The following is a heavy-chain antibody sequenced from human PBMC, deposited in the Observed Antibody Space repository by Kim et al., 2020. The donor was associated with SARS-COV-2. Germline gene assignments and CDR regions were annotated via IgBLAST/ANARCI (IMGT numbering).Heavy chain of an antibody. CDR2: INTITGNP. Sequence: ASVKVSCKASGYTFSRYSVNWVRQAPGQGLEWIGSINTITGNPTYGLDFTGRFVFSLDLSVSTAYLQILSLKAEDTAIYYCARDLRPSNRYYGVDVWGQGTTVIVSS. V-gene: IGHV7-4-1*01. D-gene: IGHD7-27*01. CDR3: ARDLRPSNRYYGVDV. CDR1: GYTFSRYS. J-gene: IGHJ6*02.